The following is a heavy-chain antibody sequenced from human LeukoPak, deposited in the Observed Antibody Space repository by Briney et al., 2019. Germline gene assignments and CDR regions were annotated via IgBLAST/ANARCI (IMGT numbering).Heavy chain of an antibody. Sequence: SETLSLTCTVSGGSISGRSYYWSWIRQPAGKGLEWIGRMYTSGNTNHNPSLKSRVTISTDTSKNQFSLRMSSVTAADTAVYYCARDGIAARHSYFDYWGQGTLVTVSS. CDR1: GGSISGRSYY. J-gene: IGHJ4*02. D-gene: IGHD6-6*01. CDR2: MYTSGNT. V-gene: IGHV4-61*02. CDR3: ARDGIAARHSYFDY.